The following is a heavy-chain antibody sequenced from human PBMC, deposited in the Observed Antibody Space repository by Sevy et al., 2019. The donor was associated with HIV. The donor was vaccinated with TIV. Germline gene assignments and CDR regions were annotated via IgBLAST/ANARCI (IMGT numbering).Heavy chain of an antibody. D-gene: IGHD3-3*01. J-gene: IGHJ5*02. V-gene: IGHV1-18*01. CDR3: KIDASFTIFGVVLDWFDP. CDR2: ISAYNGNT. CDR1: GYTFTSYG. Sequence: ASVKVSCKASGYTFTSYGISWVRQAPGQGLEWMVWISAYNGNTNYPQKLQGRVTMTTDTSTSTAYMELRSLRSDDTAVYYCKIDASFTIFGVVLDWFDPWGQGTLVTVSS.